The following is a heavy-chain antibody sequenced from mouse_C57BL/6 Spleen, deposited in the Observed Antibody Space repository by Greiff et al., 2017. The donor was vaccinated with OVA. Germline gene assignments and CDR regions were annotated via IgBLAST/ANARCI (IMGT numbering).Heavy chain of an antibody. J-gene: IGHJ2*01. V-gene: IGHV1-55*01. CDR2: IYPGSGST. CDR3: AGDYVENY. CDR1: GYTFTSYW. D-gene: IGHD2-4*01. Sequence: QVQLQQPGAELVKPGASVKMSCKASGYTFTSYWITWVKQRPGQGLEWIGDIYPGSGSTNYNEKFKSKATLTADTSSSTAYLQLSSLTSEDSAVYYGAGDYVENYWGQGTTLTVSS.